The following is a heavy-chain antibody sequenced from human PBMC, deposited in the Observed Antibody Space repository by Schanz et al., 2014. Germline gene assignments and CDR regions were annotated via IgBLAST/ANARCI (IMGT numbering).Heavy chain of an antibody. Sequence: QVLQVQSGSELKKPGTSVKVSCKASGYTFNNYTYVMIWVRQAPGQGLEWMGIINLSGGSTNNAQKFQGRITVTTDTSTSTVYLELSSLRSDDTAVYYCGRGFSRSYIDFWGQGPLITVSS. V-gene: IGHV1-46*03. CDR3: GRGFSRSYIDF. CDR2: INLSGGST. D-gene: IGHD6-6*01. J-gene: IGHJ4*02. CDR1: GYTFNNYT.